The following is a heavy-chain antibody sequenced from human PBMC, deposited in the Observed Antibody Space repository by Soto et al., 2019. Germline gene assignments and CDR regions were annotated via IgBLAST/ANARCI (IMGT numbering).Heavy chain of an antibody. CDR2: INSSGGRT. V-gene: IGHV3-23*01. D-gene: IGHD6-13*01. J-gene: IGHJ4*02. Sequence: EVQLLESGGDLVQPGGSLRLSCAASGLTFSSYAMTWGRQAPGKGLEWVSSINSSGGRTYYADSVKGRFTISRDNSKNTVYLQMNSLRAEDTAIYYCASGTAAVGSGYFDYWGQGTLVPGSS. CDR1: GLTFSSYA. CDR3: ASGTAAVGSGYFDY.